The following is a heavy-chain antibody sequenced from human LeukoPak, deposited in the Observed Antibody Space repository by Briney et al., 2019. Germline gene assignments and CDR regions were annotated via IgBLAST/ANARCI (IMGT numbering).Heavy chain of an antibody. CDR2: IYYSGST. D-gene: IGHD3-10*01. CDR1: GGFISSSSYY. CDR3: ASPIITMVRGVIIHSFDY. J-gene: IGHJ4*02. V-gene: IGHV4-39*01. Sequence: SETLSLTCTVSGGFISSSSYYWGWIRQPPGKGLEWIGSIYYSGSTYYNPSLKSRVTISVDTSKNQFSLKLSSVTAADTAVYYCASPIITMVRGVIIHSFDYWGQGTLVTVSS.